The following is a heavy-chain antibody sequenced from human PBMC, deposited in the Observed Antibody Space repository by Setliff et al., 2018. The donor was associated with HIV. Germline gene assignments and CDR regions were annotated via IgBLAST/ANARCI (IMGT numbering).Heavy chain of an antibody. Sequence: PSETLSLTCTVSGGSISSHYWSWIRQPPGKGLEWIGSIYYSGSTNYNPSLKSRVTISVDTSKNQFSLKLTSVTAADTAVYYCARAGLTLTDWFDPWGQGSLVTVSS. CDR1: GGSISSHY. CDR2: IYYSGST. CDR3: ARAGLTLTDWFDP. J-gene: IGHJ5*02. V-gene: IGHV4-59*08.